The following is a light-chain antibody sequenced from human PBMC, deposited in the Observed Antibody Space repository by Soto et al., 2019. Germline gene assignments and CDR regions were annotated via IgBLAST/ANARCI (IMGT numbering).Light chain of an antibody. J-gene: IGLJ1*01. CDR3: SSYTSTSTLYV. Sequence: QSALTQPASVSGSPGQSITISCTGTSSDVGVYNYVFWYQQHPDKATKLMISEVTNRRERVSFRFSGSKSGNTASLTISGLQPEDEADYSCSSYTSTSTLYVSGTGNNLTGL. CDR2: EVT. CDR1: SSDVGVYNY. V-gene: IGLV2-14*01.